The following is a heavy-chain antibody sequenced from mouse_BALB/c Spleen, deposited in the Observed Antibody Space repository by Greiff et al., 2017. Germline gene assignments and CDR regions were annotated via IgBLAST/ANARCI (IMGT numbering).Heavy chain of an antibody. V-gene: IGHV2-2*02. CDR3: ARIYGYDASYAMDY. D-gene: IGHD2-2*01. Sequence: VQLQQSGPGLVQPSQRLSITCTVSGFSLTSYGVHWVRQSPGKGLEWLGVIWSGGSTDYNAAFISRLSISKDKSKSQVFFKMNSLQANDTAIYYCARIYGYDASYAMDYWGQGTSVTVSS. CDR1: GFSLTSYG. CDR2: IWSGGST. J-gene: IGHJ4*01.